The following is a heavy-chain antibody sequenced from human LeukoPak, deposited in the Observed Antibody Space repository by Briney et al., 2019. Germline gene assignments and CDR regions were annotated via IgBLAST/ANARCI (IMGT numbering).Heavy chain of an antibody. Sequence: SETLSLTCAVYGGSFSGYYWSWIRQPPGKGLEWIGEINHSGSTNYNPSLKSRVTISVDTSKNQFSPKLSSVTAADTAVYYCARRIRLRWYTFDYWGQGTLVTVSS. V-gene: IGHV4-34*01. CDR2: INHSGST. CDR3: ARRIRLRWYTFDY. CDR1: GGSFSGYY. J-gene: IGHJ4*02. D-gene: IGHD4-23*01.